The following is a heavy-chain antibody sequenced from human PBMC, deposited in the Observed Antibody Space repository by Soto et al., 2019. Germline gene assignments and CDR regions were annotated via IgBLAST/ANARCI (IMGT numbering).Heavy chain of an antibody. Sequence: GGSLRLSCAASGFTFSSYSMNWVRQAPGKGLEWVSYISSSSSTIYYADSVKGRFTISRDNAKNSLYLQMNSLRDEDTAVYYCASSTRGGGWEGDFDYWGQGTLVTVSS. V-gene: IGHV3-48*02. J-gene: IGHJ4*02. CDR3: ASSTRGGGWEGDFDY. CDR1: GFTFSSYS. D-gene: IGHD6-19*01. CDR2: ISSSSSTI.